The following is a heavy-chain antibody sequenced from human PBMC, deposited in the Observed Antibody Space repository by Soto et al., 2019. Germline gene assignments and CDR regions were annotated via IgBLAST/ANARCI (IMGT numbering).Heavy chain of an antibody. D-gene: IGHD3-16*01. CDR2: IYWDDDK. V-gene: IGHV2-5*02. J-gene: IGHJ5*02. CDR1: GFSLTTSGVG. CDR3: AHSLGEDWFDH. Sequence: QITLKESGPTLVKSTQTLTLTRTFSGFSLTTSGVGVGWIRQPPGKALEWLALIYWDDDKRYSPSLKSRLTTTKDTSINQVVLMMTNMAPVDTATYYCAHSLGEDWFDHWGQGTLVTVSS.